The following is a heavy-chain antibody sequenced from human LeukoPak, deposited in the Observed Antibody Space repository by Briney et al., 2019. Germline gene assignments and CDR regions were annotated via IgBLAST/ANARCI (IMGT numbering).Heavy chain of an antibody. CDR1: GYTFTSYG. J-gene: IGHJ3*02. D-gene: IGHD2-21*01. Sequence: GASVKVSCKASGYTFTSYGISWVRQAPGQGLEWMGWISAYNGNTNYAQKLQGRVTMTTDTSTSAAYMELRSLRPDDTAVYYCAREPHRDSDAFDIWGQGTMVSVSS. V-gene: IGHV1-18*01. CDR2: ISAYNGNT. CDR3: AREPHRDSDAFDI.